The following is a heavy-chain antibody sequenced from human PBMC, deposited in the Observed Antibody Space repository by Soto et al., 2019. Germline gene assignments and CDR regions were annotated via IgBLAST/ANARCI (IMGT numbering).Heavy chain of an antibody. CDR3: AREIFASSSPQVDY. CDR2: ISSSSSYI. CDR1: GFTFSSYS. V-gene: IGHV3-21*01. D-gene: IGHD6-6*01. J-gene: IGHJ4*02. Sequence: GGSLRLSCAASGFTFSSYSMNWVRQAPGKGLEWVSSISSSSSYIYYADSVKGRFTISRDNAKNSLYLQMNSLRAEDTAVYYCAREIFASSSPQVDYWGQGTLVTVSS.